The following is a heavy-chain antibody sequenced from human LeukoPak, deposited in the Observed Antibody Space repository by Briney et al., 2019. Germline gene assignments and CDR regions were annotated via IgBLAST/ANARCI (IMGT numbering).Heavy chain of an antibody. CDR1: GFTFSSYG. D-gene: IGHD6-13*01. CDR2: ISYDGSNK. J-gene: IGHJ4*02. V-gene: IGHV3-30*18. CDR3: AKDPRRYSRTGGYFDY. Sequence: GGSLRLSCAASGFTFSSYGMHWVRQAPGKGLEWVAVISYDGSNKYYADSVKGRFTISRDNSKNTLYLQMNSLRAEDTAVYYCAKDPRRYSRTGGYFDYWGQGTLVTVSS.